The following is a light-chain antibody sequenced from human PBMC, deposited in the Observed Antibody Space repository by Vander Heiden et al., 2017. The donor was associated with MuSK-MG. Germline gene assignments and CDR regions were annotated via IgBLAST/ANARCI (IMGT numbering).Light chain of an antibody. V-gene: IGKV3-11*01. Sequence: EIVLTQSPATLSLSPGERATLSCRASQSVSSALVWYQQKAGQAPRLLIYDGSNRATGIPARFSGSGSGTDFTLTINRLEPEDFAVYYCQQRSNWPITFGRGTKVEIK. J-gene: IGKJ4*01. CDR2: DGS. CDR3: QQRSNWPIT. CDR1: QSVSSA.